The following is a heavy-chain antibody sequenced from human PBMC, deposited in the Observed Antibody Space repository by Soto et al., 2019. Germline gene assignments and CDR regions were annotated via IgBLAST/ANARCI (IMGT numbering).Heavy chain of an antibody. CDR1: GGSISGYY. V-gene: IGHV4-59*01. CDR3: AREPTDFPDY. Sequence: SETLSLTCTVSGGSISGYYWSWIRQPPGKGLEWIGYMYYSGSTNYNPSLKSRVTISVDTSKNQFSLKLNSVTAADTAVYYCAREPTDFPDYWGQGILVTVSS. CDR2: MYYSGST. J-gene: IGHJ4*02.